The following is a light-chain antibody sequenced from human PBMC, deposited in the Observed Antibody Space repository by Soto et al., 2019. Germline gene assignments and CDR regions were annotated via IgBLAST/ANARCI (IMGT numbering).Light chain of an antibody. CDR3: SSYTGGNPSYV. V-gene: IGLV2-14*01. CDR2: EVT. Sequence: QSVLTQPASVSGSPGQSIGISCTGTRSDVGAYNYVSWYQQHPGKAPKLMISEVTNRPSGVSDRFSGSKSGNTASLTVSGLQAEDEADYYCSSYTGGNPSYVFGTGTKVTVL. J-gene: IGLJ1*01. CDR1: RSDVGAYNY.